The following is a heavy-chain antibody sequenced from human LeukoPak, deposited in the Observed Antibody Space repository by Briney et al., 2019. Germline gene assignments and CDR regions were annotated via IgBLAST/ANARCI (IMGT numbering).Heavy chain of an antibody. D-gene: IGHD3-22*01. CDR2: INHSGYT. CDR1: GESSFSGYY. V-gene: IGHV4-34*01. J-gene: IGHJ4*02. CDR3: SRQVVGNDY. Sequence: PSETLSLTCAVYGESSFSGYYWRWIRQTPGGALEWIGEINHSGYTNYNPSLKSRVTLSIDTSKNQFSLRLNSVTAADTAVYYCSRQVVGNDYWGQGTLVTVSS.